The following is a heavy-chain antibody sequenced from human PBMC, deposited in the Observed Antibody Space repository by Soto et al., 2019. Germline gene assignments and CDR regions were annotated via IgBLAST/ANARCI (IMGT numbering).Heavy chain of an antibody. CDR2: INSDGSST. Sequence: EVQLVESGGGLVQPGGSLRLSCTASGFNFSSDWTHWVRQGPGRELVLVSRINSDGSSTRYADSLKGRFTISRDNAKKTMDLQVNSLSAEYTAVYYRARDLCFCSSARCCSYYYGMDVWGEGTTVTVAS. J-gene: IGHJ6*04. V-gene: IGHV3-74*01. CDR1: GFNFSSDW. CDR3: ARDLCFCSSARCCSYYYGMDV. D-gene: IGHD2-15*01.